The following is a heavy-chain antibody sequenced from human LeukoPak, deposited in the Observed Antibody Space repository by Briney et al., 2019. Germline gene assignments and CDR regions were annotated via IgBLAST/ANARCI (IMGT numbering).Heavy chain of an antibody. CDR1: GYTFTSYG. CDR3: ARAVYYYDSSGPLPWFDP. V-gene: IGHV1-18*01. CDR2: ISAYNGNT. D-gene: IGHD3-22*01. Sequence: ASVKVSCKASGYTFTSYGISWVRQAPGQGLEWMGWISAYNGNTNYAQKLQGRVTMTTDTSTSTAYMELRSLRSDDTAVYYCARAVYYYDSSGPLPWFDPWGQGTLVTVSS. J-gene: IGHJ5*02.